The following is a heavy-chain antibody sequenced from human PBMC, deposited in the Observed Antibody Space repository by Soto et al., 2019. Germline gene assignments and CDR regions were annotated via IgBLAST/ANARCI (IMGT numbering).Heavy chain of an antibody. Sequence: GGSLRLSCAGSGFTVNSNYMSWVRQAPGKGLEWVSVIYSGGSTYYADSVKDRFTFSRDISKNTLYLHMNSLRAEDTAVYYCARDGSPSGANYLYAFDIWGQGTMVTVSS. CDR3: ARDGSPSGANYLYAFDI. CDR1: GFTVNSNY. CDR2: IYSGGST. D-gene: IGHD3-10*01. V-gene: IGHV3-66*01. J-gene: IGHJ3*02.